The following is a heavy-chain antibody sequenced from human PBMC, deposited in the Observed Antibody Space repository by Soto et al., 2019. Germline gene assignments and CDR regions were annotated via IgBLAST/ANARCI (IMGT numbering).Heavy chain of an antibody. J-gene: IGHJ4*02. D-gene: IGHD3-9*01. V-gene: IGHV3-30-3*01. CDR3: ARDFDILTGYYTPFFDY. CDR1: GFTFSSYA. CDR2: ISYDGSNK. Sequence: GGSLRLSCAASGFTFSSYAMHAVRQAPGKGLEWVAVISYDGSNKYYADSVKCRFTISRDNSKNTLYLQMNSLRAEDTALYYCARDFDILTGYYTPFFDYWGQGTLVAVAS.